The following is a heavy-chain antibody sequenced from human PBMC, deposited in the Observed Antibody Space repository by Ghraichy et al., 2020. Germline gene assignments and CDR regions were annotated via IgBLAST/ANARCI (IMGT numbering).Heavy chain of an antibody. CDR2: ISGSGGST. V-gene: IGHV3-23*01. Sequence: LSLTCAASGFTFSSYAMSWVRQAPGKGLEWVSAISGSGGSTYYADSVKGRFTISRDNSKNTLYLQMNSLRAEDTAVYYCAKFNPPPPDYEAFDIWGQGTMVTVSS. CDR1: GFTFSSYA. D-gene: IGHD4-17*01. J-gene: IGHJ3*02. CDR3: AKFNPPPPDYEAFDI.